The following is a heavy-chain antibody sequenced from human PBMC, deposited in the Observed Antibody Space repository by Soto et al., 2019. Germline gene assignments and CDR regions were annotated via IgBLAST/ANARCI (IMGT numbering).Heavy chain of an antibody. CDR2: IGSKAYGGTT. CDR3: TRDRVGATKDYYYGMDV. J-gene: IGHJ6*02. D-gene: IGHD1-26*01. V-gene: IGHV3-49*04. CDR1: GFTFGDYA. Sequence: GGSLRLSCTASGFTFGDYAMSWVRQAPGKGLEWVGFIGSKAYGGTTEYAASVKGRFTISRDDSKSIAYLQMNSLKTEDTAVYYCTRDRVGATKDYYYGMDVWGQGTTVTVSS.